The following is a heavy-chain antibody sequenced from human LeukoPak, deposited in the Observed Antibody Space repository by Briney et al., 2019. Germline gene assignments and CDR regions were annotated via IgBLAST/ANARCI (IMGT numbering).Heavy chain of an antibody. Sequence: GGSLRLSCAASGFTFSDYYMSWIRQAPGKGLEWVSYISSSGSTIYYADSVKGRFTISRDNAKNSLYLQMNSLRAEDTAVYYCAREGYYYDSSGPQFDYWGQGTLVTVSS. CDR2: ISSSGSTI. D-gene: IGHD3-22*01. CDR3: AREGYYYDSSGPQFDY. J-gene: IGHJ4*02. V-gene: IGHV3-11*01. CDR1: GFTFSDYY.